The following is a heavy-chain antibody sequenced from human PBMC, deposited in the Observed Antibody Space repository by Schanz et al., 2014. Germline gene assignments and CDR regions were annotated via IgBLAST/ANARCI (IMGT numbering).Heavy chain of an antibody. Sequence: QVRLVQSGAELKMPGATVKVSCKASGYTFTSYAMNWVRQAPGQGLEWVGWINTNTGNPTYAQGFTGRFVFSLDTSVSTAYLQISSLKAEDTAAYYCTTETIAMAGTFSIWGQGTLVTVSS. CDR2: INTNTGNP. CDR1: GYTFTSYA. D-gene: IGHD6-19*01. V-gene: IGHV7-4-1*02. CDR3: TTETIAMAGTFSI. J-gene: IGHJ4*02.